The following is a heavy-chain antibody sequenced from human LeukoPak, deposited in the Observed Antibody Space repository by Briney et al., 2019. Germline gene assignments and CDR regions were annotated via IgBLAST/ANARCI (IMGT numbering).Heavy chain of an antibody. Sequence: GGSLRLSCAASGFTFSSYAMSWVRQAPGKGLEWVSAISGSGGSTYYADSVKGRFTISRDNSKNTLYLQMNSLRAEDTAVYYCAKGRSTVTTWDYYYYMDVWGKGTTVTVSS. CDR3: AKGRSTVTTWDYYYYMDV. CDR1: GFTFSSYA. J-gene: IGHJ6*03. V-gene: IGHV3-23*01. CDR2: ISGSGGST. D-gene: IGHD4-11*01.